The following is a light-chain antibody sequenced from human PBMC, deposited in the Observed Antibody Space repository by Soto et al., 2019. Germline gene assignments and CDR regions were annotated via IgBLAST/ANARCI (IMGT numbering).Light chain of an antibody. V-gene: IGKV3-20*01. CDR1: QSISNTY. J-gene: IGKJ1*01. CDR3: QQYDSAPWT. CDR2: GAS. Sequence: EIVLTQSPGTLSLSPGERATLSCRASQSISNTYLAWYQQKPGQAPGLLIYGASSRATGIPDRFSGSGSGTDFTLTISRLETEDFAVYYCQQYDSAPWTFGQGTKVEIK.